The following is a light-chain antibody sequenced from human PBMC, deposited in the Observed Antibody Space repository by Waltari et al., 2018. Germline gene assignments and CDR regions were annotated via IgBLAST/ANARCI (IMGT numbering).Light chain of an antibody. CDR3: NSYTSSSTSYVV. CDR2: GVS. Sequence: QSALTQPASVSGSPGQSITISCTGTSSDVGGYNYVSWYQQHPAKAPNHMIYGVSRRPSGVSNRFSGSKSGNTASLTISGLQAEDEADYYCNSYTSSSTSYVVFGGGTKLTVL. J-gene: IGLJ2*01. CDR1: SSDVGGYNY. V-gene: IGLV2-14*01.